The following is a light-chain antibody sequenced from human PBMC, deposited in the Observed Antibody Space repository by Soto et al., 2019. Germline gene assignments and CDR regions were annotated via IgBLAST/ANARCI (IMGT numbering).Light chain of an antibody. J-gene: IGKJ3*01. CDR2: TAS. CDR1: QSISSW. CDR3: QQYNSYPLT. V-gene: IGKV1-5*03. Sequence: DIQMTQSPSTLSASIGDRVTITCRASQSISSWLAWYQQKPGKAPNLLIYTASNLESGVPSRFSGSGSGTEFTLTISSPQPDDFATYYCQQYNSYPLTFGPGTKVDIK.